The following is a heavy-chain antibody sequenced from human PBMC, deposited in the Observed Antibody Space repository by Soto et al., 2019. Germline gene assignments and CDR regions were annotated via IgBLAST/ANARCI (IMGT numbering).Heavy chain of an antibody. D-gene: IGHD3-3*01. CDR1: GYTFTSYG. V-gene: IGHV1-18*01. J-gene: IGHJ4*02. CDR2: ISAYNGNT. Sequence: ASVKVSCKASGYTFTSYGISWVRQAPGQGLEWMGWISAYNGNTNYAQKLQGRVTMTTDTSTSTAYMELRSLRSDDTAVYYCARAKYYDFWSGYYTPPPYFDYWGQGTLVTVSS. CDR3: ARAKYYDFWSGYYTPPPYFDY.